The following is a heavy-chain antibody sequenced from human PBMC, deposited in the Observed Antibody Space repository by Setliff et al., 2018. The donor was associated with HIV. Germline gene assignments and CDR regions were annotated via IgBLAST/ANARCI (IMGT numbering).Heavy chain of an antibody. V-gene: IGHV4-38-2*02. CDR2: IYHSGNT. Sequence: PSETLSLTCAVSGYSISSGYYWGWIRQPPGKGLEWIGSIYHSGNTYYNPSLKSRVTISVDTSKNQFSLNLTSVTAADTAVYYCAREGGRQQPLDYWGQGRLVTVSS. J-gene: IGHJ4*02. CDR1: GYSISSGYY. CDR3: AREGGRQQPLDY. D-gene: IGHD6-13*01.